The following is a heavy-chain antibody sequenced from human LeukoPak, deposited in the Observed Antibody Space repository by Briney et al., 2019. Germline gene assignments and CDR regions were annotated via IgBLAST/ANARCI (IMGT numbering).Heavy chain of an antibody. V-gene: IGHV4-59*01. CDR2: ISYSGST. Sequence: KPSETLSLTCTVSGGSISSYYWSWIRQPPGKGLEWIGYISYSGSTNYNPSLKSRVTISLDTSKNQFSLKLSSVTAADTAVYYCARVQRGYSPRVFDYWGQGTLVTVSS. D-gene: IGHD5-18*01. J-gene: IGHJ4*02. CDR3: ARVQRGYSPRVFDY. CDR1: GGSISSYY.